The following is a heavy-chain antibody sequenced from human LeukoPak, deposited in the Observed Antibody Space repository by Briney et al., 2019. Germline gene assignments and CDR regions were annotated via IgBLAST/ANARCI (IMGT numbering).Heavy chain of an antibody. J-gene: IGHJ6*02. CDR2: MNPNSGNT. CDR3: ARSDGTFYAMDV. Sequence: ASVKVSCKASGYTFTSYDINWVRQATGQGLEWMGWMNPNSGNTGYAQKFQGRVTMTRNTSISTAYMELSSLRSEDTAVYYCARSDGTFYAMDVWGQGTTVTVSS. V-gene: IGHV1-8*01. D-gene: IGHD1-14*01. CDR1: GYTFTSYD.